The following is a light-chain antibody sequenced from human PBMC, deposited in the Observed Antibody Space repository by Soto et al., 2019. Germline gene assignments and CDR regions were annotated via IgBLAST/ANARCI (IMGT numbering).Light chain of an antibody. CDR2: GAS. CDR1: QSVSSSY. Sequence: EIVLTQSPGTLSLSPGERATLSCRASQSVSSSYLAWYQQKPGQAPRHRIYGASSRATGIPDRFSGSGSGTAFTLTSSRLEPEDFAVYYCQQYGSSPLTFGGGTKVEIK. V-gene: IGKV3-20*01. CDR3: QQYGSSPLT. J-gene: IGKJ4*01.